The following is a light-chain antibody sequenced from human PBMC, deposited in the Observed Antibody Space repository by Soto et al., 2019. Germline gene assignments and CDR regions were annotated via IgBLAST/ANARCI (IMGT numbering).Light chain of an antibody. Sequence: QSALPQPASVSGSPGQSITISCTGTSSDVGGYNYVSWYQHHPGKAPKLMIYDVSNRPSGVSNRFSGSKSGNTASLSISGLQPEDEADYYCSSYRTSNTRQIVCGTGTKLTVL. CDR1: SSDVGGYNY. V-gene: IGLV2-14*03. J-gene: IGLJ1*01. CDR3: SSYRTSNTRQIV. CDR2: DVS.